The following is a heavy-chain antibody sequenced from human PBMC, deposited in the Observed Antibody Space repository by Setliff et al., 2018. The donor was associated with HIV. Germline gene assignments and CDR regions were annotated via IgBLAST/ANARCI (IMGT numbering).Heavy chain of an antibody. J-gene: IGHJ4*02. CDR2: INPNSGDT. D-gene: IGHD3-3*01. CDR3: AKDRGDYDFWSGYYVY. CDR1: GYTFTGYF. Sequence: ASVKVSCKASGYTFTGYFIHWVRQAPGQGLEWVGRINPNSGDTNFAQKFQGRITMTRDTSISTAYLELNRLRSDDTAVYYCAKDRGDYDFWSGYYVYWGQGTPVTVSS. V-gene: IGHV1-2*06.